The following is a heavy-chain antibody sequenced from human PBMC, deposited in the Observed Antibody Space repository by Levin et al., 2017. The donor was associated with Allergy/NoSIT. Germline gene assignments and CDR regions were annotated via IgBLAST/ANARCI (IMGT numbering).Heavy chain of an antibody. Sequence: AGGSLRLSCAVSGFTFSTYAMTWVRQAPGKGLEWVSSISESGATTYYADSVKGRFTISRDNSKNTLYLHMSSLTAEDTAVYDCLKLMFAGGDYIFDYWGQGTLVTVSS. D-gene: IGHD2-21*01. V-gene: IGHV3-23*01. J-gene: IGHJ4*02. CDR1: GFTFSTYA. CDR3: LKLMFAGGDYIFDY. CDR2: ISESGATT.